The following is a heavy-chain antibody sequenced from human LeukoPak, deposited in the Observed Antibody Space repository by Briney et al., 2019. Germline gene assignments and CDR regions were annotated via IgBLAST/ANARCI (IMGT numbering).Heavy chain of an antibody. CDR2: IYTSGST. CDR3: ARVSAKPTDRFDP. Sequence: SETLSLTCAVYGGSFSGYYWSWIRQPAGKGLEWIGRIYTSGSTNYNPSLKSRVTISVDTSKNQFSLKLSSVTAADTAVYYCARVSAKPTDRFDPWGQGTLVTVSS. D-gene: IGHD3-10*01. V-gene: IGHV4-59*10. J-gene: IGHJ5*02. CDR1: GGSFSGYY.